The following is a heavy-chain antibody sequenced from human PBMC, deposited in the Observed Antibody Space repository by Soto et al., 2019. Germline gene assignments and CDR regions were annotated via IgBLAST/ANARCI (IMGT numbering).Heavy chain of an antibody. CDR2: ISGSGGST. CDR3: AKDGRSSGWYPVDFQH. CDR1: GFTFSSYA. J-gene: IGHJ1*01. V-gene: IGHV3-23*01. Sequence: PGGSLRLSCAASGFTFSSYAMSWVRQAPGKGLEWVSAISGSGGSTYYADSVKGRFTISRDNSKNTLYLQMNSLRAEDTAVYYCAKDGRSSGWYPVDFQHWGQGTLVTVSS. D-gene: IGHD6-19*01.